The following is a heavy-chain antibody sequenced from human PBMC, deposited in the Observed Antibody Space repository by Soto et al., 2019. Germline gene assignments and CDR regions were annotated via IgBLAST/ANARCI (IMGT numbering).Heavy chain of an antibody. V-gene: IGHV3-33*01. D-gene: IGHD3-9*01. CDR3: ARGGYYDILTGYSTFDY. Sequence: GGSLRLSCAASGFTFSSYGMHWVRQAPGKGLEWVAVIWYDGSNKYYADSVKGRFTISRDNSKNTLYLQMNSLRAEDTAVYYCARGGYYDILTGYSTFDYWGQGTLVTVSS. CDR1: GFTFSSYG. J-gene: IGHJ4*02. CDR2: IWYDGSNK.